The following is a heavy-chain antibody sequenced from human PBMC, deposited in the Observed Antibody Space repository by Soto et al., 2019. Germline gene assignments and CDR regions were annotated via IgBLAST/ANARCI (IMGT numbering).Heavy chain of an antibody. CDR1: GYSFAGYL. J-gene: IGHJ4*02. V-gene: IGHV5-10-1*01. D-gene: IGHD5-18*01. CDR2: VDPSDSQT. CDR3: ARQINDSDTGPHLPCYFDS. Sequence: PGESLQISFKGSGYSFAGYLIAWVRQGPVKGLEWMGRVDPSDSQTYYSPSFRGHVTISVTKSITTVFLQWSSLRASDTAMYECARQINDSDTGPHLPCYFDSWGQGTPVAVSS.